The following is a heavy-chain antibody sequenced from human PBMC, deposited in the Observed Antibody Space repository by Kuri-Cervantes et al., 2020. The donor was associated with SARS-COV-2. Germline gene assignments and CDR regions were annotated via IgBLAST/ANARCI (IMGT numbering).Heavy chain of an antibody. CDR3: AKDQYSSGWYPHY. V-gene: IGHV3-33*06. CDR2: IWYDGSNK. CDR1: GFTFSNYG. J-gene: IGHJ4*02. Sequence: GGSLRLSCAASGFTFSNYGMHWVRQAPGKGLEWVAVIWYDGSNKFYEDSVKGRFTISRDNSKNMVYLQMNSLRAEDTAIYYCAKDQYSSGWYPHYWGQGNLVTVSS. D-gene: IGHD6-19*01.